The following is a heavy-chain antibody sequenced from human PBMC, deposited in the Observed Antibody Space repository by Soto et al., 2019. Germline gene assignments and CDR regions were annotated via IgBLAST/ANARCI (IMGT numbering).Heavy chain of an antibody. J-gene: IGHJ4*02. Sequence: SETLSLTCTVTGGSINSGGHCWSWSRQHPGKGLEWIGYISYSGSTYYNPSLESRITISVDTSRNQFSLNLNSVTAADTAVYYCESRRLAFDSWGQGTLVTVSS. CDR3: ESRRLAFDS. V-gene: IGHV4-31*03. CDR2: ISYSGST. CDR1: GGSINSGGHC. D-gene: IGHD3-9*01.